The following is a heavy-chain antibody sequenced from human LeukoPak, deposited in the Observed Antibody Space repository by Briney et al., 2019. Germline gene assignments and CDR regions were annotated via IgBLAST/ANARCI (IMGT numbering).Heavy chain of an antibody. CDR2: IHDSGST. CDR1: GGSISTYY. J-gene: IGHJ5*02. CDR3: ARPVPSRLGWFDP. V-gene: IGHV4-59*08. D-gene: IGHD1-1*01. Sequence: PSETLSLTCTASGGSISTYYWSWIRQPPGKGLEWIGYIHDSGSTNYNPSLKSRVTISVDTSKKQFSLKLSSVTAADTAVYYCARPVPSRLGWFDPWGQGTLVTVSS.